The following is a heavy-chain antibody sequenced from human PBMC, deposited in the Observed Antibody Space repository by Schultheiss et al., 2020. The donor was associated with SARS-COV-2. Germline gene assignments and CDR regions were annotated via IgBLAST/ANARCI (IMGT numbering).Heavy chain of an antibody. J-gene: IGHJ3*02. Sequence: GGSLRLSCAASGFTFSSYAMSWVRQAPGKGLEWVSAISGSGGSTYYADSVKGRFTISRDNSKNTLYLQMNSLRAEDTAVYYCATGRDMPGAFDIWGQGTMVTVSS. V-gene: IGHV3-23*01. CDR2: ISGSGGST. CDR1: GFTFSSYA. CDR3: ATGRDMPGAFDI. D-gene: IGHD5-24*01.